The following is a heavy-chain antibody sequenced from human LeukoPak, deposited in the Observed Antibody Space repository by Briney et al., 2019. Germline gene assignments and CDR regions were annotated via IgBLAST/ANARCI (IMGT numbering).Heavy chain of an antibody. CDR1: Y. CDR2: ISSGSITV. J-gene: IGHJ1*01. V-gene: IGHV3-11*01. Sequence: YMSWIRQXPGKGLEWVSYISSGSITVYYADSVKGRFTVSRDNAKNSLYLRMNSLRAEDTAVYYCATGYRSGWYWGQGTLVTVSS. D-gene: IGHD6-19*01. CDR3: ATGYRSGWY.